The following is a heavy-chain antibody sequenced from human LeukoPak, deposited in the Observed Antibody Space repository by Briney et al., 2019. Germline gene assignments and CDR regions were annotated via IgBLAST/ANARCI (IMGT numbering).Heavy chain of an antibody. V-gene: IGHV3-74*01. Sequence: GGSLRLSCAASGFIFSNYWMHWVRQAPGKGLVWVSHINSDGSSTTYADSVKGRFTISRDNAKNTLYLQMNSLRAEDTAVYYCARGVHATVTRFDSWGQGTLVPVSS. J-gene: IGHJ4*02. D-gene: IGHD4-17*01. CDR2: INSDGSST. CDR3: ARGVHATVTRFDS. CDR1: GFIFSNYW.